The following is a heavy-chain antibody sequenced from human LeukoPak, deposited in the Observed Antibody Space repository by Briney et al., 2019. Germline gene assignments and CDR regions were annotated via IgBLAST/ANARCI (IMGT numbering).Heavy chain of an antibody. J-gene: IGHJ6*02. V-gene: IGHV1-69*04. Sequence: GASVKVSCKASGGTFSSYATSWVRQAPGQGLEWMGRIIPILGIANYAQKFQGRVTITADKSTSTAYMELSSLRSEDTAVYYCARDRREGYYYYYGMDVWGQGTTVTVSS. CDR1: GGTFSSYA. CDR3: ARDRREGYYYYYGMDV. CDR2: IIPILGIA.